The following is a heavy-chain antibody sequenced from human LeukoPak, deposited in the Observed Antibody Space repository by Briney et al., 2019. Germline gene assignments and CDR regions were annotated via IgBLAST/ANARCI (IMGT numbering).Heavy chain of an antibody. CDR1: GFTFSSYW. V-gene: IGHV3-7*03. D-gene: IGHD1-26*01. J-gene: IGHJ3*02. Sequence: GGSLRLSCAASGFTFSSYWMTWVRQAPGKGLEWVVNIKEDGSEKYYVDSVKGRFTISRDNAKISLYLQMNSLRAEDAAVYYCARLHSGTYFGDAFDIWGQGTMVTVSS. CDR3: ARLHSGTYFGDAFDI. CDR2: IKEDGSEK.